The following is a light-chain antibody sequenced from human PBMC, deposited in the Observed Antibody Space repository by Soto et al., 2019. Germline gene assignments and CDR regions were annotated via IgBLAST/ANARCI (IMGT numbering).Light chain of an antibody. V-gene: IGKV3-20*01. Sequence: EVVLTQSPGTLSLSPGERATLSCRARQIVSKNYLAWYQQKPGQAPRLLIYAASSRATGIPDRFSGGGSGTDSTLTISRLEPEDFAVYYCQQYGSAPRTFGQGTKVEVK. J-gene: IGKJ1*01. CDR2: AAS. CDR1: QIVSKNY. CDR3: QQYGSAPRT.